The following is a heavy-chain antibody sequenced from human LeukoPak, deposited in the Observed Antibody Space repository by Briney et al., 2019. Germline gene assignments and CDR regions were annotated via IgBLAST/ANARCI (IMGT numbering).Heavy chain of an antibody. V-gene: IGHV3-7*01. CDR3: AREYRGYDYYGMDV. J-gene: IGHJ6*02. D-gene: IGHD3-16*02. CDR1: GFTFSSYW. CDR2: IKQDGSEK. Sequence: GGSLRLSCAASGFTFSSYWMSWVRQAPGKGLEWVANIKQDGSEKYYVDSVKGRFTISRDNAKNSLYLQMNSLRAEDTAVYYCAREYRGYDYYGMDVWGQGTTVTVSS.